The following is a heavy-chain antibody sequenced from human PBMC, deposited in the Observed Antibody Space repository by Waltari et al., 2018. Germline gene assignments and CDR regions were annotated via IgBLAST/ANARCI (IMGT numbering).Heavy chain of an antibody. CDR2: ISGSGGST. J-gene: IGHJ4*02. CDR3: AKVLAYCGGDCYSEYDY. CDR1: GFTFSSYA. D-gene: IGHD2-21*02. Sequence: EVQLVESGGGLVQPGGSLRLSCAASGFTFSSYAMSWVRQAPGKGLEWVSAISGSGGSTYYADSVKGRFTISRDNSKNTLYLQMNSLRAEDTAVYYCAKVLAYCGGDCYSEYDYWGQGTLVTVSS. V-gene: IGHV3-23*04.